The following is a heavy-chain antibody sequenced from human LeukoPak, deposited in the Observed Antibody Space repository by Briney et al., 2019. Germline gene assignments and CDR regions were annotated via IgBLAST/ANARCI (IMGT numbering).Heavy chain of an antibody. CDR2: IRYDGSNK. J-gene: IGHJ4*02. CDR3: AKGGRLEWLFFPFDY. CDR1: GFTFSSYG. D-gene: IGHD3-3*01. V-gene: IGHV3-30*02. Sequence: PGGPLRLSCAASGFTFSSYGMHWVRQAPGKGLEWVAFIRYDGSNKYYADSVKGRFTISRDNSKNTLYLQMNSLRAEDTAVYYCAKGGRLEWLFFPFDYWGQGTLVTVSS.